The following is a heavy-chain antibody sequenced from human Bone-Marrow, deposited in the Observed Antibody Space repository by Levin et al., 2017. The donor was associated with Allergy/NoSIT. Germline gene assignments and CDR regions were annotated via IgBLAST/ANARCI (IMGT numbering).Heavy chain of an antibody. Sequence: PSETLSLTCTISGDSITSSHWSWIRQPPGKGLEYIGFIHYNGETNYNPSLKSRVTASIDTSKNQLSLKLNSVTAADTAWYYCAKLGTCGRDCYSPEHWGQGNLVTVSA. CDR1: GDSITSSH. D-gene: IGHD2-21*02. CDR3: AKLGTCGRDCYSPEH. V-gene: IGHV4-59*01. J-gene: IGHJ4*02. CDR2: IHYNGET.